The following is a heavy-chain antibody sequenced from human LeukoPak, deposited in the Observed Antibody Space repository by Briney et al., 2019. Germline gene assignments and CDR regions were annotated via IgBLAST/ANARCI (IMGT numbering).Heavy chain of an antibody. J-gene: IGHJ4*02. CDR1: GVTLSSYG. V-gene: IGHV3-23*01. D-gene: IGHD2-15*01. CDR3: AKGVSSWQPSHFDY. Sequence: GGSLRLSCVASGVTLSSYGMHWVRQAPGKGLEWVSGISGSGGSTYYADSVKGRFTISRDNSKNTLYLQMNSLRAEDTAVYYCAKGVSSWQPSHFDYWGQGTLVTVSS. CDR2: ISGSGGST.